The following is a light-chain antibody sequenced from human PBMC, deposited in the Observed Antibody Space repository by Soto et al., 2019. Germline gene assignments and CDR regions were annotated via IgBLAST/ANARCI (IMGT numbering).Light chain of an antibody. J-gene: IGLJ1*01. CDR1: GHDIGAYKY. Sequence: QSALTQPTSVSGSPGQSITISCTGTGHDIGAYKYVSWYQQHPGKAPRLLIHGVRNRPPGVSSRFSASKSGLTAPLTFSGLQAEEEADYCCSSFTTSSFYVFGPGTKLTVL. CDR3: SSFTTSSFYV. CDR2: GVR. V-gene: IGLV2-14*01.